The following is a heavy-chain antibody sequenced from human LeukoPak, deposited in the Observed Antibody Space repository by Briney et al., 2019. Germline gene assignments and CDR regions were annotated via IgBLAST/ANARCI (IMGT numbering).Heavy chain of an antibody. J-gene: IGHJ4*02. CDR1: GGSFSGYY. V-gene: IGHV4-34*01. D-gene: IGHD2-2*01. CDR2: INHSGST. Sequence: SETLSLTCAVYGGSFSGYYWSWIRQPPGKGPEWIGEINHSGSTNYNPSLKSQVTISVDTSKNQFSLKLSSVTAADTAVYYCARGMTYCSSTSCPLFDYWGQGTLVTVSS. CDR3: ARGMTYCSSTSCPLFDY.